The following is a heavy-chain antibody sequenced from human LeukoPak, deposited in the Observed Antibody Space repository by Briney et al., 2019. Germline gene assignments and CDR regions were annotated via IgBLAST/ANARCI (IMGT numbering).Heavy chain of an antibody. V-gene: IGHV1-69*13. D-gene: IGHD2-15*01. Sequence: SVKVSCKASGATFTIYAISWVRQAPGQGLEWVGGFIPIFGTANYAQKFQGRVTITADESTSTAYMELSTLRLQDTGVYDCARVVDNCSGGSCYSALFDYWGQGTLVTVSS. CDR1: GATFTIYA. CDR3: ARVVDNCSGGSCYSALFDY. CDR2: FIPIFGTA. J-gene: IGHJ4*02.